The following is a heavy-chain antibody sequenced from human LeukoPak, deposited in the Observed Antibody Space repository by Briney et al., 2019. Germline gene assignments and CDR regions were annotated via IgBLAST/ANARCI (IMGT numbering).Heavy chain of an antibody. CDR1: GFTFSSYG. CDR3: AKERYSSGWYFAFDI. D-gene: IGHD6-19*01. J-gene: IGHJ3*02. Sequence: GRSLRLSCAASGFTFSSYGMHWVRQAPGKGLEWVAVISYDGSNKYYADSVKGRFTISRDNSKNTLYLQMNSLRAEDTAVYYCAKERYSSGWYFAFDIWGQGTMVTVSS. CDR2: ISYDGSNK. V-gene: IGHV3-30*18.